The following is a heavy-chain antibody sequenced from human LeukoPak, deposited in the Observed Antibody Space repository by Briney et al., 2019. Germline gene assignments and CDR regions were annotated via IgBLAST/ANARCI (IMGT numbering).Heavy chain of an antibody. D-gene: IGHD1-7*01. CDR2: INHSGST. V-gene: IGHV4-34*01. J-gene: IGHJ5*02. CDR1: GRSFSGYY. CDR3: ARGSGGTTSLDWFDP. Sequence: PSETLSLTCAVYGRSFSGYYWSWIRQPPGKGLEWIGEINHSGSTNYNPSLKSRVTISVDTSKNQFSLKLSSVTAADTAVYYCARGSGGTTSLDWFDPWGQGTLVTVSS.